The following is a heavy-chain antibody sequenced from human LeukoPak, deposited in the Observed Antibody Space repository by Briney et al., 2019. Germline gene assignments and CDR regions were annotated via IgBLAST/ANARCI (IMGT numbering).Heavy chain of an antibody. CDR3: ARGTGAYYYDSSGAANHDAFDI. V-gene: IGHV3-11*04. J-gene: IGHJ3*02. Sequence: TAGGSLRLSCAASGFTFSDYYMSWIRQAPGKGLEWVSYISSSGSTIYYADSVKGRFTISRDNAKNSLYLQMNSLRAEDTAVYYCARGTGAYYYDSSGAANHDAFDIWGQGTMVTVSS. CDR1: GFTFSDYY. CDR2: ISSSGSTI. D-gene: IGHD3-22*01.